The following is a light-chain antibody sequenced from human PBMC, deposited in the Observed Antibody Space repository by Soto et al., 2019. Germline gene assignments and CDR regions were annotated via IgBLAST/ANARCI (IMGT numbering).Light chain of an antibody. CDR2: KAS. CDR3: QQYNNYFRT. V-gene: IGKV1-5*03. J-gene: IGKJ1*01. CDR1: QSVSGW. Sequence: ETQMTQSPSPPRACVGDRVTITSLSCQSVSGWFAWCQQKPAKAPKLLIYKASSFESAGPSRFSGSGSGTEVTLTIISLQPDDFVTYYCQQYNNYFRTFGQGTKVDIK.